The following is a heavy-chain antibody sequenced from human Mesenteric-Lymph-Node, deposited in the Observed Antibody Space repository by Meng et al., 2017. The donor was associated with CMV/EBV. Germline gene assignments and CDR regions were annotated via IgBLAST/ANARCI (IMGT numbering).Heavy chain of an antibody. CDR3: AKSRSSTPGIVDD. J-gene: IGHJ4*02. CDR1: GVSVTSGAYH. V-gene: IGHV4-61*08. CDR2: IYGTGIT. D-gene: IGHD2/OR15-2a*01. Sequence: QVQLQESGPGLVKPSETLSLTCIVSGVSVTSGAYHWSWTRQSPGKGLEWIGYIYGTGITIYNPSLKSRVTILLETSKNQFSLKLNSVTTADTAVYYCAKSRSSTPGIVDDWGQGTLVTVSS.